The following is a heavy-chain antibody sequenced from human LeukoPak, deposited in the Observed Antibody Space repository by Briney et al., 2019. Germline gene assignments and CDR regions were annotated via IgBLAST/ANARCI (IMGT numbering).Heavy chain of an antibody. CDR1: GFTFSSYA. D-gene: IGHD6-19*01. CDR3: ARDLSERIAVSGY. Sequence: PGGSLRLSCAVSGFTFSSYAMNWVRQAPGKGLEWVSAISGSGDSTYYADSVKGRFTISRDNAKNSLYLQMNSLRAEDTAVYYCARDLSERIAVSGYWGQGTLVTVSS. V-gene: IGHV3-21*01. J-gene: IGHJ4*02. CDR2: ISGSGDST.